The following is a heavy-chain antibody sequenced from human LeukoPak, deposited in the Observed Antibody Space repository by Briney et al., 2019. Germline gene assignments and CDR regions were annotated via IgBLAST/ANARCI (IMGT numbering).Heavy chain of an antibody. CDR1: GYTFTSYA. J-gene: IGHJ4*02. V-gene: IGHV7-4-1*02. CDR2: INTNTGNP. D-gene: IGHD6-19*01. CDR3: ARGFRQSDY. Sequence: AASVKVSCKASGYTFTSYAMNWVRQAPGQGLEWMGWINTNTGNPTYAQGFTGRFVLSLDTSVSTAYLQISSLKAEDTAVYSCARGFRQSDYWGQGTLVTVSS.